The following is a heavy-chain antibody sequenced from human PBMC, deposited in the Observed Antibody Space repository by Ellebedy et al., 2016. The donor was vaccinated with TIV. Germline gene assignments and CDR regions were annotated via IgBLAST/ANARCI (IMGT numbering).Heavy chain of an antibody. Sequence: ASVKVSCKASGYTFTSFGVTWVRQAPGQGLEWMGWISAYNGNTNYVQKLQGRVTLTTDTSLNPAYMELRSLRSDDTAVYYCARVIGLRDCSGDICSPPPPLDHWGQGALVTVSS. J-gene: IGHJ4*02. D-gene: IGHD2-15*01. V-gene: IGHV1-18*04. CDR1: GYTFTSFG. CDR2: ISAYNGNT. CDR3: ARVIGLRDCSGDICSPPPPLDH.